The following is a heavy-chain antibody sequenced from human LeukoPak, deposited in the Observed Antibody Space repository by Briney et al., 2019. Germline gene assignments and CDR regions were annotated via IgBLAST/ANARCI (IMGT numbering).Heavy chain of an antibody. J-gene: IGHJ4*02. Sequence: PSETLSLTCTVSGASISSSYWTWIRQPPGKGLEWIGYIYYSGSTNYNPSLKSRVTISVDTSKSQFSLKVSSVTAADTAVYYCAREGGFYRPLDYLGQGTLVTVSS. CDR1: GASISSSY. V-gene: IGHV4-59*12. CDR2: IYYSGST. CDR3: AREGGFYRPLDY. D-gene: IGHD3-3*01.